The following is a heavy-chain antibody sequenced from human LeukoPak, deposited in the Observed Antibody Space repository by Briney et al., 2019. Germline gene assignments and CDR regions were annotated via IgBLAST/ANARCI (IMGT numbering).Heavy chain of an antibody. D-gene: IGHD6-13*01. CDR1: GGSISSYY. Sequence: SETPSLTCTVSGGSISSYYWSWIRQPAGKGLEWIGRIYTSGSTNYNPSLKSRVTMSVDTSKNQFSLKLSSVTAADTAVYYCARDNGGIAASYYFDYWGQGTLVTVSS. CDR3: ARDNGGIAASYYFDY. J-gene: IGHJ4*02. CDR2: IYTSGST. V-gene: IGHV4-4*07.